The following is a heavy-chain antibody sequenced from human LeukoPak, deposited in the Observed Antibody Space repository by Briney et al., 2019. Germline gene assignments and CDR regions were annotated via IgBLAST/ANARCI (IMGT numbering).Heavy chain of an antibody. Sequence: ASVKVSCKASGYTFTSYAMNWVRQAPGQGLEWMGWINTNTGNPTYAQGFTGRFVFSLDTSVSTAYLQISSLKAGDTAVYYCARDTYDFWSGYCQFDYWGQGTLVTVSS. CDR2: INTNTGNP. CDR3: ARDTYDFWSGYCQFDY. V-gene: IGHV7-4-1*02. CDR1: GYTFTSYA. J-gene: IGHJ4*02. D-gene: IGHD3-3*01.